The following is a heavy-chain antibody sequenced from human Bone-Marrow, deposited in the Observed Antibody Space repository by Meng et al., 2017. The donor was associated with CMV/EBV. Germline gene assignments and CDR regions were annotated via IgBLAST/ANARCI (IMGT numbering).Heavy chain of an antibody. V-gene: IGHV4-59*12. D-gene: IGHD3-9*01. J-gene: IGHJ5*02. CDR1: GVSISSYY. Sequence: SETLSLTCTVSGVSISSYYWSWIRQSPGKGLEWIGHVYYNGSTNYNPSLKSRVTISVDTSKNQFSLKLSSVTAADTAVYYCARNYDILTGLDHWFDPWGQGTLVTVSS. CDR3: ARNYDILTGLDHWFDP. CDR2: VYYNGST.